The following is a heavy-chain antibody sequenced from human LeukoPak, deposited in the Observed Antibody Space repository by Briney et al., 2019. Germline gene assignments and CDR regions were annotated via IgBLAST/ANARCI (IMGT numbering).Heavy chain of an antibody. V-gene: IGHV4-59*01. J-gene: IGHJ4*02. D-gene: IGHD3-3*01. CDR2: IYYSGST. CDR3: ARRGGLTLFGVVTQYYFDY. Sequence: SETLSLTCTVSGGSISSYYWSWIRQPPGKELEWIGYIYYSGSTNYNPSLKSRVTISVDTSKNQFSLKLSSVTAADTAVYYCARRGGLTLFGVVTQYYFDYWGQGTLVTVSS. CDR1: GGSISSYY.